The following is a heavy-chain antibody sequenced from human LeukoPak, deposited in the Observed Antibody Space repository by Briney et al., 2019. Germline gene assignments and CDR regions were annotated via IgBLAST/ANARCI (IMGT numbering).Heavy chain of an antibody. CDR2: INPNSGGT. Sequence: ASVKVSCKASGYTFTGYYMHWVRQAPGQGLEWMGRINPNSGGTNYAQKFQGRVTMTRDTSISAAYMELSRLRSDDTAVYYCARDCGGGSCYSYWGQGTLVTVSS. CDR1: GYTFTGYY. CDR3: ARDCGGGSCYSY. J-gene: IGHJ1*01. D-gene: IGHD2-15*01. V-gene: IGHV1-2*06.